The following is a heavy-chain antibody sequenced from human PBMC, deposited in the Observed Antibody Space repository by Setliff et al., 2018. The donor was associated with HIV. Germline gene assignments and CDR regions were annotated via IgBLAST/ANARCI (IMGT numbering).Heavy chain of an antibody. Sequence: GASVKVSCKASEYTFTDYFIHWVRQAPGQGLEWMGWISPYNGDTKVLQNFRGRVTMTRDTSISTAYMELTGLTSDDTAVYFCARQLSNSLDHWGQGTPVTVSS. D-gene: IGHD6-6*01. CDR2: ISPYNGDT. J-gene: IGHJ4*02. CDR3: ARQLSNSLDH. CDR1: EYTFTDYF. V-gene: IGHV1-2*02.